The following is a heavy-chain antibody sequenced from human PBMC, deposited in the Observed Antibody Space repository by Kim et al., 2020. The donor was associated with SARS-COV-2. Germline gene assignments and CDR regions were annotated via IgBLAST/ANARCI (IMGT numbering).Heavy chain of an antibody. CDR2: ISAYNGKT. Sequence: ASVKVSCKASGYTFATYGVTWVRQAPGQGLEWMAWISAYNGKTNYEHKFQGRVTMTTDTSTSTANMELRSLTSDDPAVYFCARARSVDDTGFPPDYWGQGSLVTVSS. V-gene: IGHV1-18*01. CDR3: ARARSVDDTGFPPDY. CDR1: GYTFATYG. D-gene: IGHD1-1*01. J-gene: IGHJ4*02.